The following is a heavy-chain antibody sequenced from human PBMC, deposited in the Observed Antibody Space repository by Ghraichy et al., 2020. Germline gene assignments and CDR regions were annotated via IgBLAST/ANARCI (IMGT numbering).Heavy chain of an antibody. CDR2: ISGSGGST. J-gene: IGHJ6*02. V-gene: IGHV3-23*01. D-gene: IGHD5-24*01. CDR1: GFTFSSYA. CDR3: AKDNYPTRFYNYGMDV. Sequence: WGSLRLSRAASGFTFSSYAMSWVRQAPGKGLEWVSAISGSGGSTYYADSVKGRFTISRDNSKNTLYLQMNSLRAEDTAVYYCAKDNYPTRFYNYGMDVWGQGTTVTVSS.